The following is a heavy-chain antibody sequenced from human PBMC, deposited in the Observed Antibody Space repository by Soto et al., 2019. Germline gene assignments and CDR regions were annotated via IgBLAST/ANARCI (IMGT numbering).Heavy chain of an antibody. CDR3: AKHSSSWYWDYYYGMDV. D-gene: IGHD6-13*01. Sequence: PGGSLRLSCAASGFTFSYYYMSWIRQAPGKGLEWVSYISSSSSYTNYADSVKGRFTISRDNAKNSLYLQMNSLRAEDTAVYYCAKHSSSWYWDYYYGMDVWGQGTTVTVSS. CDR1: GFTFSYYY. J-gene: IGHJ6*02. CDR2: ISSSSSYT. V-gene: IGHV3-11*06.